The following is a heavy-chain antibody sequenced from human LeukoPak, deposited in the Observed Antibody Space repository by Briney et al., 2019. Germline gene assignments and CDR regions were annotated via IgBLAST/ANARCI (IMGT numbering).Heavy chain of an antibody. CDR3: ARCVAAADTRGHYYYYGMDV. CDR2: IYPGDSDT. J-gene: IGHJ6*02. V-gene: IGHV5-51*01. Sequence: GESLKISCKGSGYSFTSYWIGWVRQMPGKGLEWMGIIYPGDSDTRYSPSFQGQVTISADKSISTAYLQWSSLKASDTAMYYCARCVAAADTRGHYYYYGMDVWGQGTTVTVSS. D-gene: IGHD6-13*01. CDR1: GYSFTSYW.